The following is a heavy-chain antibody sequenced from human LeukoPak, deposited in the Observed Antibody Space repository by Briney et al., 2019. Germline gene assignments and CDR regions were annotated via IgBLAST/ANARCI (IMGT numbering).Heavy chain of an antibody. CDR2: ISSGSTI. CDR1: GFTFSDYY. J-gene: IGHJ4*02. Sequence: GGSLRLSCAASGFTFSDYYMSWIRQAPGKGLEWLSYISSGSTIYYADSVKGRFTISRDNAKNSLYLQMNSLKTEDTAVYYCTTGLSPGADYWGQGTPVTVSS. D-gene: IGHD3-10*01. V-gene: IGHV3-11*01. CDR3: TTGLSPGADY.